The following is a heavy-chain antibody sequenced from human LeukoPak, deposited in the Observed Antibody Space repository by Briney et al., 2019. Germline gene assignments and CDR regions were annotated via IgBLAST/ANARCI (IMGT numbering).Heavy chain of an antibody. CDR3: ARGVKTWRLRYFEGWFDP. CDR2: INPNSGDT. Sequence: ASVKVSCKASGYRFTAYSMHWVRQAPGLGLEWMGWINPNSGDTKNAQNFQGRVTMTRDTSISTAYMELSRLTSDDTAVYYCARGVKTWRLRYFEGWFDPWGQGTLVTVSS. J-gene: IGHJ5*02. D-gene: IGHD3-9*01. V-gene: IGHV1-2*02. CDR1: GYRFTAYS.